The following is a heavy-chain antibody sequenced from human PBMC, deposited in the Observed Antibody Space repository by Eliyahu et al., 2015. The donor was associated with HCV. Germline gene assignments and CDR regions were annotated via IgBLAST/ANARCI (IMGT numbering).Heavy chain of an antibody. CDR2: ITNDGYTT. CDR3: AKENYGDNRFDSFDN. D-gene: IGHD4-17*01. V-gene: IGHV3-23*01. CDR1: GFTFKNYA. J-gene: IGHJ3*02. Sequence: EVQLLESGGGLVQPGGSLRLSCAASGFTFKNYAMSWVRQAPGKGLGWVSTITNDGYTTYSAGSVRGRFTISRDNSKNTLFLQMNSLRADDTAIFYCAKENYGDNRFDSFDNWGQGTMVTVSS.